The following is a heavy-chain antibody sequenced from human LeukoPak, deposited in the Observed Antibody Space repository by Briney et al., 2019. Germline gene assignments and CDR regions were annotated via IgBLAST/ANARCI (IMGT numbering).Heavy chain of an antibody. Sequence: PGGSLRLSCAASGFTFSSYSMRWVRQAPGKGLEWVSYISSSSTTIHYADSVKGRFTISRDNAKNSVYLQMNSLRAEDTAVYYCARGGEYCSGGSCHRWFDPWGQGTLVTVSS. CDR3: ARGGEYCSGGSCHRWFDP. V-gene: IGHV3-48*01. J-gene: IGHJ5*02. CDR2: ISSSSTTI. CDR1: GFTFSSYS. D-gene: IGHD2-15*01.